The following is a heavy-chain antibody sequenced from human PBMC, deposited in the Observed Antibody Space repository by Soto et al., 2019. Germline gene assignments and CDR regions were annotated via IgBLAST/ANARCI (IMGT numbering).Heavy chain of an antibody. Sequence: SETLSLTCTVSSASISSSSYYWGWIRQPPGKGLEWIGSIYYSGSTYYNPSLKSRVTISVDTSKNQFSLKLSSVTAADTAVYYCARRGYYYDSSGYPSVWYWGQGTLVTVSS. CDR3: ARRGYYYDSSGYPSVWY. D-gene: IGHD3-22*01. CDR2: IYYSGST. CDR1: SASISSSSYY. V-gene: IGHV4-39*01. J-gene: IGHJ4*02.